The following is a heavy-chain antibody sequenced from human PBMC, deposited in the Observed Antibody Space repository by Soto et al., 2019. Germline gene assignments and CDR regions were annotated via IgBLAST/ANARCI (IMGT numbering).Heavy chain of an antibody. Sequence: EVQLLESGGGLVQPGGSLTLSCAASGFIFANYAVTWVRQAPGKGLEWVSSISNSGVPYYADSVKGRFTISSDYSKNTLFLQMNSLRVDDTAVFYGAKKGGSTGSWFVDIWGRGTLVTVSS. V-gene: IGHV3-23*01. D-gene: IGHD3-16*01. CDR3: AKKGGSTGSWFVDI. J-gene: IGHJ2*01. CDR1: GFIFANYA. CDR2: ISNSGVP.